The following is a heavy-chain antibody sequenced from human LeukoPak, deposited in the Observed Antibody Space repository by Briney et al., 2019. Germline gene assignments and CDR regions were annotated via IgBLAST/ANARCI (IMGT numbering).Heavy chain of an antibody. CDR3: ARDGSGRVPEMSAPDY. J-gene: IGHJ4*02. CDR1: GFTFSSYS. CDR2: IRSSSRTI. D-gene: IGHD3-10*01. Sequence: PGGSLRLSCAASGFTFSSYSMNWVRQAPGKGLKRVSYIRSSSRTIYYADSVKGRFTISRDNAKNSLFLQMNSLRAEDTAVYYCARDGSGRVPEMSAPDYWGQGTLVTVSS. V-gene: IGHV3-48*01.